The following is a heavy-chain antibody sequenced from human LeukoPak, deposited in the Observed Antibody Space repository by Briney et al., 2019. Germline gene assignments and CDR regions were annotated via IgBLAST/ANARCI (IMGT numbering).Heavy chain of an antibody. CDR3: ARDGGSSWYFDY. V-gene: IGHV3-48*01. CDR1: GFTFSSYS. D-gene: IGHD6-13*01. Sequence: PGGSLRLSCAASGFTFSSYSMNWVRQAPGKGLEWVSYISRSSTTIYYADSVKGRFTISRDNAKSSLYLQMSSLRAEDTAVYYCARDGGSSWYFDYWGQGTLVTVSS. J-gene: IGHJ4*02. CDR2: ISRSSTTI.